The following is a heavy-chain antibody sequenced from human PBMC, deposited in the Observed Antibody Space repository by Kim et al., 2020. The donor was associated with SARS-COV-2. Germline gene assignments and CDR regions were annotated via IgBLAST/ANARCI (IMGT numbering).Heavy chain of an antibody. V-gene: IGHV4-34*01. Sequence: SETLSLTCAVYGGSFSGYYWSWIRQPPGKGLEWIGEINHSGSTNYNPSLKSRVTISVDTSKNQFSLKLSSVTAADTAVYYCARGIRTRGYDYWGQGTWSPSPQ. CDR3: ARGIRTRGYDY. J-gene: IGHJ4*02. CDR2: INHSGST. CDR1: GGSFSGYY. D-gene: IGHD3-10*01.